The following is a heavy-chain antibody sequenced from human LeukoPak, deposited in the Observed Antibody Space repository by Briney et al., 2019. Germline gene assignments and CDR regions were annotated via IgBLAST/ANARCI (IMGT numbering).Heavy chain of an antibody. J-gene: IGHJ4*02. CDR2: INPSGGST. D-gene: IGHD3-9*01. Sequence: GASVKVSCKAPGYTFTSYYMHWVRQAPGQGLEWIGIINPSGGSTSYAQKFQGRVTITADKSTSTAYMELSSLRSEDTAVYYCARAWGDYDILTGYFYWGQGTLVTVSS. V-gene: IGHV1-46*01. CDR1: GYTFTSYY. CDR3: ARAWGDYDILTGYFY.